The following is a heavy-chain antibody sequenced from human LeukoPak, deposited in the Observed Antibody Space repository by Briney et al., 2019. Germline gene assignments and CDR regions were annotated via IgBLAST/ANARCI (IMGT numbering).Heavy chain of an antibody. D-gene: IGHD4-17*01. CDR1: GYTFTRYG. V-gene: IGHV1-18*01. CDR3: ARGGDYVEGYMDV. Sequence: GASVKVSCKASGYTFTRYGISWVRQAPGQRLEWMGWISAYNGHTNYTQKLQGRVTMTTDTSTSTAYMELSSLRSEDTAVYYCARGGDYVEGYMDVWGKGTTVTVSS. J-gene: IGHJ6*03. CDR2: ISAYNGHT.